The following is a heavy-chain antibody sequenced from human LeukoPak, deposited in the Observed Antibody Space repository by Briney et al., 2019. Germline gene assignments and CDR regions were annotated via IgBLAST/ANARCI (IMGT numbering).Heavy chain of an antibody. J-gene: IGHJ4*02. CDR3: ARGDPRHYY. CDR1: GFTFSSYS. V-gene: IGHV3-21*01. CDR2: ISSSSYI. Sequence: PGGSLRLSCAASGFTFSSYSMNWVRQAPGKGLEWVSFISSSSYIYYADSVKGRFTISRDNAKNSLYLQMNSLRAEDTAVYYCARGDPRHYYWGQGTLVTVSS.